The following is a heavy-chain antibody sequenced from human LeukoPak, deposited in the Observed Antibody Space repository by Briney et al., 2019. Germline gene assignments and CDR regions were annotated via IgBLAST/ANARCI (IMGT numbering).Heavy chain of an antibody. CDR2: IYYSVST. Sequence: PSETLSLTCTVSGGSISSYYWSWIRQPPGKGLEWIGYIYYSVSTNYNPSLKSRVTMSVDTSKNQFSLKLSSVTAADTAVYYCARDRNSSGYYWYFDLWGRGTLVTVSS. CDR1: GGSISSYY. V-gene: IGHV4-59*01. J-gene: IGHJ2*01. D-gene: IGHD3-22*01. CDR3: ARDRNSSGYYWYFDL.